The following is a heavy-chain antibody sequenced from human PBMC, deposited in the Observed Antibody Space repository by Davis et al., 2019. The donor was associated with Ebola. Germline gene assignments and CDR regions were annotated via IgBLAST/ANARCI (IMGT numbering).Heavy chain of an antibody. V-gene: IGHV1-18*01. CDR2: ISAYNGNT. J-gene: IGHJ5*02. CDR3: ARDLRAVAGMNWFDP. CDR1: GYTFTSYG. D-gene: IGHD6-19*01. Sequence: AASVQVSCKASGYTFTSYGISWVRQAPGQGLEWMGWISAYNGNTNYAQKLQGRVTMTTDTSTSTAYMELRSLRSDDTAVYYCARDLRAVAGMNWFDPWGQGTLVTVSS.